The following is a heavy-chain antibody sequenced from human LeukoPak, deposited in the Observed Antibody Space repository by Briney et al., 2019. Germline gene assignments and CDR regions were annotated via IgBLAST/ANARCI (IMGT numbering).Heavy chain of an antibody. J-gene: IGHJ4*02. CDR2: IYYSGST. CDR1: GGSTSSYY. Sequence: SETLSLTCTVSGGSTSSYYWSWIRQPPGKGLEWIGYIYYSGSTNYNPSLKSRVTISVKTSKNQFSLKLSSVTAADTAVYYCARVTGYMIEDYFDYWGQGTLVTVSS. D-gene: IGHD3-22*01. V-gene: IGHV4-59*01. CDR3: ARVTGYMIEDYFDY.